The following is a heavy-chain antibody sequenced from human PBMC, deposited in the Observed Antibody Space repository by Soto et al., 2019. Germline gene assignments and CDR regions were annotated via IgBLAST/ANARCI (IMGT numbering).Heavy chain of an antibody. V-gene: IGHV3-30*18. D-gene: IGHD3-10*01. CDR3: AKDDRKYYGSGTSVYGMDV. CDR2: ISYDGSNK. CDR1: GFTFSSYV. Sequence: GGSRRRSWAASGFTFSSYVMHWVRQAPGKGLEWVAVISYDGSNKYYADSVKGRLTISRDNSKNTLYLQMNSLRAEDTAVYYCAKDDRKYYGSGTSVYGMDVWGQGTTVTVSS. J-gene: IGHJ6*02.